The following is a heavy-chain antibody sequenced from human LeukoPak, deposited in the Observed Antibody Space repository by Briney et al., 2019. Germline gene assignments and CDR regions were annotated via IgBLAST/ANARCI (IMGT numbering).Heavy chain of an antibody. CDR2: ISWNSGSI. Sequence: GGSLRLSCAASGFTFDDYAMHWVRQAPGKGLEWVSGISWNSGSIGYADSVKGRFTISRDNAKNSLYLQMNSLRAGDTAVYYCARDTYYYDSSGYYWVSWDYWGQGTLVTVSS. CDR1: GFTFDDYA. V-gene: IGHV3-9*01. J-gene: IGHJ4*02. CDR3: ARDTYYYDSSGYYWVSWDY. D-gene: IGHD3-22*01.